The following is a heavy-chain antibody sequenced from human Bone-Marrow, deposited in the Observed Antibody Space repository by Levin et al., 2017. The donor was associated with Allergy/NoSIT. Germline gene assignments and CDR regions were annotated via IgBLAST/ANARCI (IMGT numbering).Heavy chain of an antibody. J-gene: IGHJ3*02. CDR1: GASMSPYY. D-gene: IGHD6-13*01. CDR2: IYYSGST. CDR3: ARAQSKSSWGMDAFDM. V-gene: IGHV4-59*01. Sequence: PSETLSLTCTVSGASMSPYYWNWIRQPPGKGPEWVGYIYYSGSTNYNPSLKSRVTISIDSSKNQFFLHLTSVTAADTALYYCARAQSKSSWGMDAFDMWGQGTMVTVSS.